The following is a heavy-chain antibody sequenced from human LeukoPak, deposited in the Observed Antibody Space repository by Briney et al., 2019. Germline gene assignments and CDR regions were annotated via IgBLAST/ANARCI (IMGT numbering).Heavy chain of an antibody. J-gene: IGHJ3*01. CDR3: ARLQFDQRGFDF. Sequence: GESLKISCKGSGYTFTNYWINWVRQMPGKGLEWMGRIDPSDSYTNNNPSFEGHVTLSADKSIGTAYLQWSSLQASDTAMYYCARLQFDQRGFDFWGQGTMVTVSS. CDR1: GYTFTNYW. D-gene: IGHD5-12*01. CDR2: IDPSDSYT. V-gene: IGHV5-10-1*01.